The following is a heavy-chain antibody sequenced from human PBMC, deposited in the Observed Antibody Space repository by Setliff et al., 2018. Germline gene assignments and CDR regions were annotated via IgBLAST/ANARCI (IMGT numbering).Heavy chain of an antibody. CDR1: GFTFGDYA. CDR3: TRDHEGGSYYHVAFDI. D-gene: IGHD1-26*01. Sequence: PGGSLRLSCTASGFTFGDYAMSWVRQAPGKGLEWVGFIRSKAYGGTTEYAASVKGRFTISRDDSKSIAYLQMNSLKTEDTAVYYCTRDHEGGSYYHVAFDIWGQGTMVTVSS. J-gene: IGHJ3*02. CDR2: IRSKAYGGTT. V-gene: IGHV3-49*04.